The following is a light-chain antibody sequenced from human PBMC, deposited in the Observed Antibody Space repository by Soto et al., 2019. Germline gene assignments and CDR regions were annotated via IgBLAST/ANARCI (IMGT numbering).Light chain of an antibody. Sequence: QSALTQPASVSGSPGQSITISCTGTSTDVGGYNYVSWYQQHPGKAPKLIIYEVANRPSGVSSRFSGSKSGNTASLTISGLQVVDEADYYCSSYTRSSTYVFGTGTKVTVL. CDR1: STDVGGYNY. V-gene: IGLV2-14*01. CDR2: EVA. J-gene: IGLJ1*01. CDR3: SSYTRSSTYV.